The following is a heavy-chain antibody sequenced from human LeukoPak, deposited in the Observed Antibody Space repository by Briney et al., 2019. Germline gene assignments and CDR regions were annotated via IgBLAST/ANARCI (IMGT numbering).Heavy chain of an antibody. CDR2: ISYDGSNK. V-gene: IGHV3-30*18. J-gene: IGHJ4*02. CDR1: GFTFSSYG. CDR3: AKDLRLISKRIAAAGN. D-gene: IGHD6-13*01. Sequence: PGRSLRLSCAASGFTFSSYGMHWVRQAPGKGLEWVAVISYDGSNKYYADSVKGRFTISRDNSKNTLYLRMNSLRAEDTAVYYCAKDLRLISKRIAAAGNWGQGTLVTVSS.